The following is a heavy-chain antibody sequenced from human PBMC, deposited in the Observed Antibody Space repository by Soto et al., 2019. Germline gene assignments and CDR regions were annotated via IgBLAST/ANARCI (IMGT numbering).Heavy chain of an antibody. J-gene: IGHJ4*02. CDR3: ANDWEY. D-gene: IGHD1-26*01. CDR2: ISYDGSNK. V-gene: IGHV3-30*18. Sequence: ESGGGVVQPGRSLRLSCAASGFTFSIYGMHWVRQAPGKGLEWVAVISYDGSNKYYADSVKGRFTISRDNSKNTLYLQMNSLRAEDTAVYYCANDWEYWGQGTLVTVSS. CDR1: GFTFSIYG.